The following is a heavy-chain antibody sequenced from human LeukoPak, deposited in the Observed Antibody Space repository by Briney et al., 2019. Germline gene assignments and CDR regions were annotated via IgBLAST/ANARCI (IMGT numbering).Heavy chain of an antibody. Sequence: ASVKVSCKASGHTFTSYGISWVRQAPGQGLEWMGWISAYNGNTNYAQKLQGRVTMTTDTSTSTAYMELRSLRSDDTAVYYCARAPSHSISWYKLGYYYGMDVWGQGTTVTVSS. D-gene: IGHD6-13*01. CDR2: ISAYNGNT. J-gene: IGHJ6*02. CDR3: ARAPSHSISWYKLGYYYGMDV. V-gene: IGHV1-18*01. CDR1: GHTFTSYG.